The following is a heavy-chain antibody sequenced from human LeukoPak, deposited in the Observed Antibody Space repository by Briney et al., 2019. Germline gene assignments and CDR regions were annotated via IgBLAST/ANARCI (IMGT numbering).Heavy chain of an antibody. J-gene: IGHJ4*02. CDR3: TTGNSGY. CDR2: IKSKTDGGTT. CDR1: GFTFNYAW. V-gene: IGHV3-15*01. Sequence: GGSLRLSCAASGFTFNYAWMSWVRQTPGKGLEWLGRIKSKTDGGTTDYAAPVKGRFTISRDDSKNTLYLQMNSLKTEDTAVYYCTTGNSGYWGQGTLVTVFS. D-gene: IGHD4-23*01.